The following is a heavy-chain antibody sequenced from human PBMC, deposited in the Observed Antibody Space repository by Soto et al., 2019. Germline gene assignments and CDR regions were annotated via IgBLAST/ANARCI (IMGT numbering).Heavy chain of an antibody. CDR3: ARGSPYDWGSFDS. Sequence: EVQLVESGGGLVQPGGSLRLSCAVSGFTFSAHYMDWVRQTPGKGLEWVGRTRNRANAYTTEYAASVKGRFTISRDASNNSLYLKMNSLKTDDTAVYYCARGSPYDWGSFDSWGQGTLVTVSS. CDR1: GFTFSAHY. V-gene: IGHV3-72*01. CDR2: TRNRANAYTT. J-gene: IGHJ4*02. D-gene: IGHD1-20*01.